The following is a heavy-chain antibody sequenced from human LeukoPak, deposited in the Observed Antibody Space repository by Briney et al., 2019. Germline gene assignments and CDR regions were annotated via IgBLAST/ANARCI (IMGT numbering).Heavy chain of an antibody. CDR2: IYYGGST. Sequence: SETLSLTCTVSGGSIISSSYYWGWIRQPPGKGLEWIGSIYYGGSTYYNPSLKSRVTISVDTSNNQFSLKLSSVTAADTAVYYCARRASVGGYAKLVDYWGQGTLVTVSS. J-gene: IGHJ4*02. D-gene: IGHD5-12*01. V-gene: IGHV4-39*01. CDR3: ARRASVGGYAKLVDY. CDR1: GGSIISSSYY.